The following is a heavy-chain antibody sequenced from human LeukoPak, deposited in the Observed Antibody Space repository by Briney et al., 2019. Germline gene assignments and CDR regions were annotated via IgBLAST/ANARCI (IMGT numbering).Heavy chain of an antibody. J-gene: IGHJ4*02. D-gene: IGHD5-12*01. CDR2: INVGNGNT. V-gene: IGHV1-3*01. Sequence: ASVKVSCKASGYTFTDYAMHWVRQAPGQRLEWMGWINVGNGNTKYSQKFQGRVTITRDTSASAAYMELSSLRSEDTAVYYCARQFHSGYDNWGQGTLVTVSS. CDR3: ARQFHSGYDN. CDR1: GYTFTDYA.